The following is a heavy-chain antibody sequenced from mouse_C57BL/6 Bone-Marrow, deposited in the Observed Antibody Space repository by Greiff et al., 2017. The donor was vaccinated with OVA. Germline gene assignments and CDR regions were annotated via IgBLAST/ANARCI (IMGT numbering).Heavy chain of an antibody. CDR3: TTVSYGY. CDR1: GFNINDYY. Sequence: EVQLQQSGAELVRPGSSVKLSCTASGFNINDYYMHWVKQRPEQGLEWIGWIDPDNGDTEYASKFQGKATITTDTSSNTAFLQLSSLTSEDTAVYYCTTVSYGYWGQGATLTVSS. D-gene: IGHD1-1*01. CDR2: IDPDNGDT. J-gene: IGHJ2*01. V-gene: IGHV14-4*01.